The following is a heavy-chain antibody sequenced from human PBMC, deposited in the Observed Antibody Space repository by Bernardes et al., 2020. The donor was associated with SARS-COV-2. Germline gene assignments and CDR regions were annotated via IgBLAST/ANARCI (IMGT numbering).Heavy chain of an antibody. D-gene: IGHD3-22*01. V-gene: IGHV1-24*01. J-gene: IGHJ4*02. Sequence: ASVKVSCKVSGYTPVELSIHWVRQAPGKGLEWMGSFDLEDGESIQAQKFQGRLTMTEDTSTHTAYIELSRLRSEDSAIYYCTTWAQHDGGGRVHWAQGTLVTVSS. CDR3: TTWAQHDGGGRVH. CDR1: GYTPVELS. CDR2: FDLEDGES.